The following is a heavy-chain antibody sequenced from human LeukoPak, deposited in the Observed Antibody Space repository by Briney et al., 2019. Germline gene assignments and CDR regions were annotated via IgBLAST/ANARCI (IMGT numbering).Heavy chain of an antibody. CDR2: INPNSGGT. D-gene: IGHD1-26*01. J-gene: IGHJ5*02. CDR3: ARDGSGSGANKEWFDP. V-gene: IGHV1-2*02. CDR1: GYTFTGYY. Sequence: ASVKVSCKASGYTFTGYYMHWVRQAPGQGIEWMGWINPNSGGTNYAQKFQGRVTMTRDTSISTAYMELSRLRSDDTAVYYCARDGSGSGANKEWFDPWGQGTLVTVSS.